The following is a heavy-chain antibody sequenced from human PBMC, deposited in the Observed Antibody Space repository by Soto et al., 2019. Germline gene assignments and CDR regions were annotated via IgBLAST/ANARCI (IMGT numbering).Heavy chain of an antibody. CDR1: GFTFSSYA. CDR3: AKDWYHDYGDYRD. D-gene: IGHD4-17*01. Sequence: EVQLLESGGDLVQPGGSLRLSCAASGFTFSSYAMSWVRQAPGKGLEWVSTISGSGDSTYYADSVKGRFIISRDNSKNTLYLQMNSLRAEDTAVYYSAKDWYHDYGDYRDWGQGTLVTVSS. CDR2: ISGSGDST. V-gene: IGHV3-23*01. J-gene: IGHJ4*02.